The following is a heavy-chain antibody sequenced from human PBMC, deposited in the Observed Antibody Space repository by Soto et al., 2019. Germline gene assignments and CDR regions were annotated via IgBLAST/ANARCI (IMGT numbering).Heavy chain of an antibody. Sequence: QVQLVESGGGVVQPGRSLRLSCVASGFTFSSYGMHWVRQAPGKGLEWVAVIWYDGSNKYYADSVKGRFTISRDNSKNTLYLQMNSLRAEDTAVYYCARTYLDYSNYVLMDVWGKGTTVTVSS. CDR1: GFTFSSYG. CDR3: ARTYLDYSNYVLMDV. J-gene: IGHJ6*03. V-gene: IGHV3-33*01. D-gene: IGHD4-4*01. CDR2: IWYDGSNK.